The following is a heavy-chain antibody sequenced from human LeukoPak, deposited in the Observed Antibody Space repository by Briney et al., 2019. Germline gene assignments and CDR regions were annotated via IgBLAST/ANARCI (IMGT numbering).Heavy chain of an antibody. D-gene: IGHD4-17*01. V-gene: IGHV3-11*04. CDR2: IGSSAGTI. CDR1: GFTFRDYY. J-gene: IGHJ2*01. CDR3: ATSVTRRRLDWFIDL. Sequence: PGGSLRLSCAASGFTFRDYYMSWIRQAPGKGLEWISYIGSSAGTIHYVDSVKGRFTISRDNAKNSLYLQMDSLRVEDTAVYYCATSVTRRRLDWFIDLWGRGTLVSVSS.